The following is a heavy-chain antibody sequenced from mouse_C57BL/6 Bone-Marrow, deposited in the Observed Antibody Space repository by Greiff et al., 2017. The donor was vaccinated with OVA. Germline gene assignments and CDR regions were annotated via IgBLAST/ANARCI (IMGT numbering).Heavy chain of an antibody. D-gene: IGHD1-1*01. CDR1: GYAFSSSW. J-gene: IGHJ1*03. CDR3: GRSRDYYYGSSPYFDG. V-gene: IGHV1-82*01. CDR2: IYPGDGAT. Sequence: VQLQQSGPELVKPGASVKISCKASGYAFSSSWMHWVKQRPGKGLEWIGRIYPGDGATNYNGKFKGKATLTADKPSSTAYMQLSSLTSEDSAVYFCGRSRDYYYGSSPYFDGWGTGTTVTVSS.